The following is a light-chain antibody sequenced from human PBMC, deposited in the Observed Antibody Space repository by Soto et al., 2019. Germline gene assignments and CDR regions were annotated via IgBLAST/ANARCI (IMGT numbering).Light chain of an antibody. Sequence: DIQMTQSPSTLSASVGDTVTITCRAGQSISTWLAWYQQKPGEAPKLLIYKASSLQSGVPSRFSGIGSGTEFTLSITRLQPDVFATYYCQQYNFYSRTFGLSTQVEI. CDR3: QQYNFYSRT. CDR2: KAS. CDR1: QSISTW. V-gene: IGKV1-5*03. J-gene: IGKJ1*01.